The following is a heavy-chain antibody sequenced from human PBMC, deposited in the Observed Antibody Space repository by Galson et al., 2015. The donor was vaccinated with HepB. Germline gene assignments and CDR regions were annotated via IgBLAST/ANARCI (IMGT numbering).Heavy chain of an antibody. D-gene: IGHD3-3*01. J-gene: IGHJ6*02. CDR3: ARDRVVNDDIYFYGLDV. CDR2: ISSSGSTI. Sequence: SLRLSCAASGFTFSTNSMNWVRQAPGKGLEWIAYISSSGSTIDYADSVKGRFTISRDNAKKSLYLQMNSLSAEDTAVYYCARDRVVNDDIYFYGLDVWGQGTTVTVSS. CDR1: GFTFSTNS. V-gene: IGHV3-48*01.